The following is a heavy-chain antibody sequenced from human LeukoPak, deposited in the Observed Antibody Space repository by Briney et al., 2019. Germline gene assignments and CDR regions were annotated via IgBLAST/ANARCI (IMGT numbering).Heavy chain of an antibody. CDR3: ASHTPPGHDAFDI. CDR1: GGSISSYY. Sequence: SETLSLTCTVSGGSISSYYWSWIRQPPGKGLEWIGYIYYSGSTNYNPSLKSRVTISVDTSKNQFSLKLSSVTAADTAVYYCASHTPPGHDAFDIWGQGTMVTVSS. J-gene: IGHJ3*02. V-gene: IGHV4-59*08. D-gene: IGHD2-2*01. CDR2: IYYSGST.